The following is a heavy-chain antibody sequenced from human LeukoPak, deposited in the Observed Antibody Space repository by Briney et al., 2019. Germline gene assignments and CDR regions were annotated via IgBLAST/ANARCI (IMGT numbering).Heavy chain of an antibody. D-gene: IGHD6-19*01. CDR3: ARGGSGWPIDY. Sequence: PGGSLRLSCAASGFTFSSYAMSWVRQAPGKGLEWVSAISGSGGSTYYADSVKGRFTISRDNSKNTLYLQMNSLRSDDTAVYYCARGGSGWPIDYWGQGTLVTVSS. J-gene: IGHJ4*02. CDR2: ISGSGGST. CDR1: GFTFSSYA. V-gene: IGHV3-23*01.